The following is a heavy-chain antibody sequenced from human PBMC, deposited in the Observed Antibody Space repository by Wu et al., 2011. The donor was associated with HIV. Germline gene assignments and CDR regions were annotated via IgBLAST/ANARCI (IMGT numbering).Heavy chain of an antibody. D-gene: IGHD2-15*01. Sequence: QVQLVQSGTEVKKPGASVTISCKASGYPLTSFFLHWVRQAPGQGLEWIGVINPTGGDTAYAQKFRGRLNLTRDTSSNRAYLELTSLTSEDTAVYYCARAGTYCSGGSCFPSEYWGQGTLVTVSS. CDR1: GYPLTSFF. J-gene: IGHJ4*02. CDR3: ARAGTYCSGGSCFPSEY. CDR2: INPTGGDT. V-gene: IGHV1-46*01.